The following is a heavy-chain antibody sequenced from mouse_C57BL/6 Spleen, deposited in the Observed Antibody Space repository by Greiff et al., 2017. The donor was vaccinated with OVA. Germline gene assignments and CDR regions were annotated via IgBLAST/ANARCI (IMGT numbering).Heavy chain of an antibody. D-gene: IGHD2-4*01. Sequence: QVQLKESGAELVKPGASVKISCKASGYAFSSYWMNWVKQRPGKGLEWIGQIYPGDGDTNYNGKFKGKATLTADKSSSTAYMPLSSLTSEDSAVYFCARWGPDYDYYWGQGTTLTVSS. V-gene: IGHV1-80*01. CDR3: ARWGPDYDYY. CDR1: GYAFSSYW. CDR2: IYPGDGDT. J-gene: IGHJ2*01.